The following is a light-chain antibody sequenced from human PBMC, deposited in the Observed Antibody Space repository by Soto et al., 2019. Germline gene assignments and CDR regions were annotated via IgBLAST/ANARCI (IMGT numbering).Light chain of an antibody. CDR2: GAS. Sequence: IVLTLSPATLSLSAAERASLSCRASQSVSSYLAWYQQKPGQAPRLLIYGASTTATGIPARFSGSGSGTDFTLTISSLQSEDFAVYYCQQYNNWPWTFGQGTKVDIK. CDR3: QQYNNWPWT. V-gene: IGKV3-15*01. CDR1: QSVSSY. J-gene: IGKJ1*01.